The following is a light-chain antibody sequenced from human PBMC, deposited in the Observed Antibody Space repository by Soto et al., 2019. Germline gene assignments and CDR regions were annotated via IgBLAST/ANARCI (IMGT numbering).Light chain of an antibody. J-gene: IGKJ1*01. Sequence: EIVMTQSPATLSVSPGERATLSCRASQSVSSNLAWYQQKPGQAPRLLIYGASTGATGIPARFSGSGSGTEFTLTITSLQPEDFAVYYCQQYNFWPTFDQGTKVDIK. CDR3: QQYNFWPT. CDR2: GAS. V-gene: IGKV3-15*01. CDR1: QSVSSN.